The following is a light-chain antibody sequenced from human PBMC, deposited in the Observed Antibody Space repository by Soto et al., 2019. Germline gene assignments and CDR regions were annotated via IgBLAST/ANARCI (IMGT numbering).Light chain of an antibody. V-gene: IGLV1-40*01. CDR3: QSYDSSLSAAV. Sequence: QSVLTQPPSVSGAPGQKVIISCTGSTSNIGAGYDVHWYQQLPGTAPKLLIYSNSNRPSGVPDRLSGSKPGTSASLAITGLQVEDEADYYCQSYDSSLSAAVFGGGTKLTVL. CDR2: SNS. J-gene: IGLJ3*02. CDR1: TSNIGAGYD.